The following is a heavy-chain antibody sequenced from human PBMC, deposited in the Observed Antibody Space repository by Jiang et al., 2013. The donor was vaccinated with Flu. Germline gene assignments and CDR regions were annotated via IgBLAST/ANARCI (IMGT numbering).Heavy chain of an antibody. Sequence: VLLKPSETLSLTCTVSGGSMTVNHWSWIRQPPGKGLQWIGSISYSGSPIYNPSLQSRVTISIDTSNNQFYLDLSSVTAADTAVYYCARHLAMDVWGQGTTVTVSS. CDR1: GGSMTVNH. J-gene: IGHJ6*02. CDR3: ARHLAMDV. V-gene: IGHV4-59*08. D-gene: IGHD3-3*02. CDR2: ISYSGSP.